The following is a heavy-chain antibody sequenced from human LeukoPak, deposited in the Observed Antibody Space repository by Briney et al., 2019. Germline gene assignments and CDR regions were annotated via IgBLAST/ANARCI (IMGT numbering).Heavy chain of an antibody. CDR2: INPNSGGT. Sequence: ASVKVSCKASGYTFPGYHMHWVRQAPGQELEWMGWINPNSGGTNYAQKFQGRVTMTRDTSISTAYMELSGLRSDDTAVYYCARSRYCSSTSCYYFDYWGQGTLVTVSS. D-gene: IGHD2-2*01. CDR1: GYTFPGYH. CDR3: ARSRYCSSTSCYYFDY. V-gene: IGHV1-2*02. J-gene: IGHJ4*02.